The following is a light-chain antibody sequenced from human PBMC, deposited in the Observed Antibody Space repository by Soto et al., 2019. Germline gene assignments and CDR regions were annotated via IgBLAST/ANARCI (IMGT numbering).Light chain of an antibody. Sequence: DIVMTQSPDSLAVSLGERATINCKSSQSVLSSSNNKNYLVWYQQKPARPPKLLISWASTRESGVPDRFSGSGSGTDFTLTISSLQAEDVAVYYCQQYYSAPWTFGQGTTVEIK. V-gene: IGKV4-1*01. CDR2: WAS. CDR1: QSVLSSSNNKNY. CDR3: QQYYSAPWT. J-gene: IGKJ1*01.